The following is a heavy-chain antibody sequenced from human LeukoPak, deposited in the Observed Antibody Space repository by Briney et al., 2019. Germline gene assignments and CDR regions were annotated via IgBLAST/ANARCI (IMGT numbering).Heavy chain of an antibody. Sequence: GGSLRLSCAASGFTFSSYSMNWVRQAPGKGLEWVSSISSSSSYIYYADSVKGRFTISKDNAKNSLYLQMNSLRAEDTAVYYCAKDYHDSSGYYPNWFDPWGQGTLVTVSS. CDR3: AKDYHDSSGYYPNWFDP. D-gene: IGHD3-22*01. J-gene: IGHJ5*02. V-gene: IGHV3-21*01. CDR1: GFTFSSYS. CDR2: ISSSSSYI.